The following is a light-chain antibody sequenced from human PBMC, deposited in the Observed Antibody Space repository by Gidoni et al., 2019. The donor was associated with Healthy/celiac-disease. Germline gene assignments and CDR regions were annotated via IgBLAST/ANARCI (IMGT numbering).Light chain of an antibody. CDR3: QQYNNWPC. CDR1: QSVSSN. CDR2: GAS. J-gene: IGKJ4*01. Sequence: EIVMTQSPATLSVSPGERATLSCRASQSVSSNLAWYQQKPGQAPRLLIYGASTRATGIPARFSGSGSGTEFTLTISSLQSEDFAVYYCQQYNNWPCFXGXTKVEIK. V-gene: IGKV3-15*01.